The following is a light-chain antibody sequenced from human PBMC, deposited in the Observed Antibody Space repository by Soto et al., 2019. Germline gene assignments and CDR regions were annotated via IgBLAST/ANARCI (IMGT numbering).Light chain of an antibody. CDR3: QQYNNWPPYT. CDR1: QSVSRSY. J-gene: IGKJ2*01. Sequence: IVLTQSPATLSLSPGERATLSCRASQSVSRSYLAWYQQKPGQAPRLLIYGTSSRATGIPDRFSGSESGTEFTLPISSLQSEDYAVYYCQQYNNWPPYTFGQGTKVDIK. CDR2: GTS. V-gene: IGKV3D-15*01.